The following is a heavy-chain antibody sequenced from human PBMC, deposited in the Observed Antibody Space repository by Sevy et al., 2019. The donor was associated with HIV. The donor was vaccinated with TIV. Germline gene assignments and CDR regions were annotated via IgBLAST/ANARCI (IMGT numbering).Heavy chain of an antibody. Sequence: GGSLRLSCTASGFTFDDYAMSWFRQAPGKGLEWVAFITRNSYEAYGGTAEYAASVKGRFIISRDDSKSVAYLQMNSLKSEDTALYYCTRGLATADIPEYYFDYWGQGTLVTVSS. D-gene: IGHD5-12*01. J-gene: IGHJ4*02. CDR3: TRGLATADIPEYYFDY. CDR1: GFTFDDYA. CDR2: ITRNSYEAYGGTA. V-gene: IGHV3-49*03.